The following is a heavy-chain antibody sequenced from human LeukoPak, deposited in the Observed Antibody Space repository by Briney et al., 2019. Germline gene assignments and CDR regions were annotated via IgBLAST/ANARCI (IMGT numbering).Heavy chain of an antibody. Sequence: ASVKVSCKASGYTFTGYYMHWVRQAPGQGLEWMGWINPNSGGTNYAQKFQGRVTMTRDTSISTAYMELSSLRSEDTAVYYCARDDYYDSSGYSIDYWGQGTLVTVSS. J-gene: IGHJ4*02. CDR2: INPNSGGT. CDR3: ARDDYYDSSGYSIDY. D-gene: IGHD3-22*01. V-gene: IGHV1-2*02. CDR1: GYTFTGYY.